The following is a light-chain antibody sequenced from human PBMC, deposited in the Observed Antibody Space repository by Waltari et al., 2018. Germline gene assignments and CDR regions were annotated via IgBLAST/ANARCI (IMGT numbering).Light chain of an antibody. CDR1: NIGSKS. J-gene: IGLJ2*01. CDR3: QVWDSSSDREV. Sequence: SYVLTQPPSVSVAPGKTARITCGGNNIGSKSVHWYQQKPGQAPVLVIYYDSDRPSGIPERFSGCNSGNTATLTISRVEAGDEADYYCQVWDSSSDREVFGGGTKLTVL. V-gene: IGLV3-21*04. CDR2: YDS.